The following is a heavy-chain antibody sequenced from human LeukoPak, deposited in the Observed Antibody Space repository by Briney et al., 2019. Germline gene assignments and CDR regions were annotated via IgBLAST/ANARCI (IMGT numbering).Heavy chain of an antibody. CDR2: INHSGST. CDR3: ARAPTVVTPFYFDY. V-gene: IGHV4-34*01. CDR1: GGSFSGYY. Sequence: PSETLSLTCAVYGGSFSGYYWSWIRQPPGKGLEWIGEINHSGSTNYNPSLKGRVTISVDTSKNQFSLKLSSVTAADTAVYYCARAPTVVTPFYFDYWGQGTLVTVSS. J-gene: IGHJ4*02. D-gene: IGHD4-23*01.